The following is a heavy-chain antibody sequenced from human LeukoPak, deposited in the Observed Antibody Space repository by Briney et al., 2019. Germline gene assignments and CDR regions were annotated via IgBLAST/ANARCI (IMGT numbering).Heavy chain of an antibody. D-gene: IGHD4-23*01. CDR2: INHSGST. Sequence: PSETLSLTCTVSGGSISSYYWSWIRQPPGKGLEWIGEINHSGSTNYNPSLKSRVTISVDTSKNQFSLKLSSVTAADTAVYYCARVEYGGKAHYYFDYWGQGTLVTVSS. J-gene: IGHJ4*02. CDR3: ARVEYGGKAHYYFDY. V-gene: IGHV4-34*01. CDR1: GGSISSYY.